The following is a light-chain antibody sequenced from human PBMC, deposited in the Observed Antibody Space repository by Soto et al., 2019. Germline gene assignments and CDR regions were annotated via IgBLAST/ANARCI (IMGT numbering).Light chain of an antibody. Sequence: EVVLTQLPGTLSLSPGERTTLSCRASQSVSSSYLAWYQQKPGQAPRLLIYAASSRATGIPDRFSGSGSGTDFTLTISRLEPEDFAVYYCQQYGSSRWTFGQGTKVEIK. J-gene: IGKJ1*01. V-gene: IGKV3-20*01. CDR1: QSVSSSY. CDR2: AAS. CDR3: QQYGSSRWT.